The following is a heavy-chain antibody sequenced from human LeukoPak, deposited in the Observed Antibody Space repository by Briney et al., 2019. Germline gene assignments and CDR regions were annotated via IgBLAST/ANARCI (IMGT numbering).Heavy chain of an antibody. V-gene: IGHV1-8*01. J-gene: IGHJ4*02. Sequence: ASVRDSCKASGYTFTNYDINWVREASGQGLEWVGWMNPNSGNTGSAQKFQGRVTMTSNTSISTAYMELSSLRFEDTAVYYCARGLRREQQLLRAFDYWGQGTPVTVSS. CDR3: ARGLRREQQLLRAFDY. D-gene: IGHD6-13*01. CDR2: MNPNSGNT. CDR1: GYTFTNYD.